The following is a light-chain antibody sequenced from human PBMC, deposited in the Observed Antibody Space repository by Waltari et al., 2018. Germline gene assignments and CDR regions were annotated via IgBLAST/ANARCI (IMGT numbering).Light chain of an antibody. CDR3: SSYTRGRTYV. V-gene: IGLV2-14*03. CDR2: DVS. J-gene: IGLJ1*01. Sequence: QSALTQPASVSGSPGQSIAISCSGSITDIGAHDFISWYQQHPGNAPKLIIFDVSSRPSGISYRFSGSKFGNTASLTISGLQAEDEADYYCSSYTRGRTYVFGSGTKVTVL. CDR1: ITDIGAHDF.